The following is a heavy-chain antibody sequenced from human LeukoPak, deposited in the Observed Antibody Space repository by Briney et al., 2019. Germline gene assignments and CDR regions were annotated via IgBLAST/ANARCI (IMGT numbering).Heavy chain of an antibody. CDR2: IHSDGSST. CDR1: GFTFSNYW. V-gene: IGHV3-74*01. J-gene: IGHJ3*02. D-gene: IGHD1-1*01. Sequence: GGSLRLSCAASGFTFSNYWMHWVRQAPGKGLVWVSRIHSDGSSTASADSVKGRFTISRDNAENTLYLQMNSLRAEDTAVYFCARGNAHAFDIWGQGTMVTVSS. CDR3: ARGNAHAFDI.